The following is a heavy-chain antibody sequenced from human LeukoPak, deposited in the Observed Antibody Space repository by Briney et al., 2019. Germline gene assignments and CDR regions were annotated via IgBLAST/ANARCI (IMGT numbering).Heavy chain of an antibody. Sequence: SETLSLTCTVSGGSISSYYWSWIRQPAGKGLEWIGRIYTSGSTNYNPSLKSRVTMSVDTSKNQFSLKLSSVTAADTAVYYCARAGPYYGSGSYYYFDYWGQGTLVTVSS. J-gene: IGHJ4*02. CDR3: ARAGPYYGSGSYYYFDY. CDR2: IYTSGST. V-gene: IGHV4-4*07. D-gene: IGHD3-10*01. CDR1: GGSISSYY.